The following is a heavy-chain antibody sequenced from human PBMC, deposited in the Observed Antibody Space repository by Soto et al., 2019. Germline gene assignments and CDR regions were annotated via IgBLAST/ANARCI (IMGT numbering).Heavy chain of an antibody. CDR2: IWYDGSNK. D-gene: IGHD4-17*01. J-gene: IGHJ4*02. CDR1: GFTFSSYG. Sequence: QVQLVESGGGVVQPGRSLRLSCAASGFTFSSYGMHWVRQAPGKGLEWVAVIWYDGSNKYYADSVKGRFTISRDNSKNTLYLQMNSLRAEDTAVYYCARALYGDPVDYWGQGTLVTVS. V-gene: IGHV3-33*01. CDR3: ARALYGDPVDY.